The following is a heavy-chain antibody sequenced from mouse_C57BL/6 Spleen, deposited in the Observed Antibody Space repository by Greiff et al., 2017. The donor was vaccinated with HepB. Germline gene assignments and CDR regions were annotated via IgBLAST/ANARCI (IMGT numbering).Heavy chain of an antibody. J-gene: IGHJ2*01. Sequence: QVQLQQSGAELVRPGASVTLSCKASGYTFTDYEMHWVKQTPVHGLEWIGAIDPETGGTAYNQKFKGKAILTADQSSSTAYMELRSLTSEDSAVYYCTRRDGYYGYWGQGTTLTVSS. V-gene: IGHV1-15*01. CDR2: IDPETGGT. D-gene: IGHD2-3*01. CDR3: TRRDGYYGY. CDR1: GYTFTDYE.